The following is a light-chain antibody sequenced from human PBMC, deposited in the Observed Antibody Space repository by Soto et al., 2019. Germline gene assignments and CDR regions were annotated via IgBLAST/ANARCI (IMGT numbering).Light chain of an antibody. V-gene: IGKV3D-15*01. CDR2: GAS. CDR3: QQYNNWPPLT. J-gene: IGKJ4*01. CDR1: QSVSSN. Sequence: EIVMTQSPATLSVSPGERATLSCRASQSVSSNLAWYHQNPGQAPRLLIYGASIRATGIPARFSGSESGTELTLTISSLQSEDFAVYYCQQYNNWPPLTFGGGTKVEIK.